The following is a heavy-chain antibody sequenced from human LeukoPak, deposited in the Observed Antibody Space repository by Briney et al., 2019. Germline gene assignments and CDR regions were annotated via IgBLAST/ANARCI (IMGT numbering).Heavy chain of an antibody. CDR1: GYTFTSYY. D-gene: IGHD7-27*01. CDR3: VRTPPNWGFDY. Sequence: ASVKVSCKASGYTFTSYYMHWVRQAPGQGLEWMGIINPSGGSTSYAQKFQGRVTMTSDSSISTAYMELSSLRSEDTAIYYCVRTPPNWGFDYWGQGTLVTVSS. CDR2: INPSGGST. J-gene: IGHJ4*02. V-gene: IGHV1-46*01.